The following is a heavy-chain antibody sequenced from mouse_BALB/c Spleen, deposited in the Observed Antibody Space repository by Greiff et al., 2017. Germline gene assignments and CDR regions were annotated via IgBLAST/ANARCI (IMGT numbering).Heavy chain of an antibody. CDR1: GYTFSSYW. D-gene: IGHD1-1*01. V-gene: IGHV1-9*01. Sequence: VQLQQSGAELMKPGASVKISCKATGYTFSSYWIEWVKQRPGHGLEWIGEILPGGGSTNYNEKFKGKATFTADTSSNTAYMQLSSLTSEDSAVYYCALITTVVAPYYWGQGTTLTVSS. CDR3: ALITTVVAPYY. J-gene: IGHJ2*01. CDR2: ILPGGGST.